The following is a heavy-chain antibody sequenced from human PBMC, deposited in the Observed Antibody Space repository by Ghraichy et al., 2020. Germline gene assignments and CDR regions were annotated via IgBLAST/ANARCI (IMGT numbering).Heavy chain of an antibody. J-gene: IGHJ6*02. Sequence: GGSLRLSCAASGFTFSDYYMSWIRQAPGKGLEWVSYISSSGSTIYYADSVKDRFTISRDNAKNSLYLQMNSLRAEDTAVYYCATLYEGKELYYYYGMDVWGQGTTVTVSS. CDR1: GFTFSDYY. CDR2: ISSSGSTI. D-gene: IGHD3-3*01. CDR3: ATLYEGKELYYYYGMDV. V-gene: IGHV3-11*01.